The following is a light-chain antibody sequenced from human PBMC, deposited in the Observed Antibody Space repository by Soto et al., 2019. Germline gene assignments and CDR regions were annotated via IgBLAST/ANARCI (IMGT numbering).Light chain of an antibody. CDR1: QSVTNNY. CDR2: DAS. J-gene: IGKJ4*01. V-gene: IGKV3-20*01. Sequence: EIVLTPSPGTLSLSPGERATXSCXASQSVTNNYSAWFQQKPGQAPRLLMYDASSRATGIPDRFSGGGSGTDFTLTISRLEPEDFAVYYCQQFSSYPLTFGGGTKVDIK. CDR3: QQFSSYPLT.